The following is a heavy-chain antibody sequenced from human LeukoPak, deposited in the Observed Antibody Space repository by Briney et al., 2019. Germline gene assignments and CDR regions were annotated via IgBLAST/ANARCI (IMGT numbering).Heavy chain of an antibody. D-gene: IGHD6-19*01. Sequence: QPGGSLRLSCAASGFTFSSYEMNWVRQAPGKGLEWVSYISSSGSTIYYADSVKGRFTISRDNSKNTLYLQMNSLRAEDTAVYYCAKTRSMRDSSGWYAPQGLDYWGQGTLVTVSS. J-gene: IGHJ4*02. CDR2: ISSSGSTI. CDR3: AKTRSMRDSSGWYAPQGLDY. V-gene: IGHV3-48*03. CDR1: GFTFSSYE.